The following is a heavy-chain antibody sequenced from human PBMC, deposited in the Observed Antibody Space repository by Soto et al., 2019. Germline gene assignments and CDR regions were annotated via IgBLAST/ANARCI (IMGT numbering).Heavy chain of an antibody. J-gene: IGHJ4*02. V-gene: IGHV3-33*01. Sequence: GGSLRLSCAASGFTFSSYSMHWVRQAPGKGLEWEAVIWYEGSNKYYADSVKGRFTISRDNSKNTLYLQMNSLSAEDTAVYYCASRGDTAMLDYWGQGTLVTVSS. CDR3: ASRGDTAMLDY. CDR1: GFTFSSYS. D-gene: IGHD5-18*01. CDR2: IWYEGSNK.